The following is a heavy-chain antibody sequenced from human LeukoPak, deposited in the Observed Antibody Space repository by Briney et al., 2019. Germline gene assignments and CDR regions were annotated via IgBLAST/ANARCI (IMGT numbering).Heavy chain of an antibody. Sequence: GGSLRLSCAASGFTFSSYSMNWVRQAPGKGLEWVSSISSSSSYIYYADSVKGRFTISRDNAKNSLYLQMNSLRAEDTAVYYCARRNYVVGAHAFDIWGQGTMVTVSS. D-gene: IGHD1-7*01. CDR2: ISSSSSYI. V-gene: IGHV3-21*01. J-gene: IGHJ3*02. CDR1: GFTFSSYS. CDR3: ARRNYVVGAHAFDI.